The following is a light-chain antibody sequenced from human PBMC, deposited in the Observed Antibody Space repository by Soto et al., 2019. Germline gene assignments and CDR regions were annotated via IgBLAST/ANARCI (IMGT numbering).Light chain of an antibody. V-gene: IGLV2-23*01. CDR2: EGS. J-gene: IGLJ2*01. CDR3: CSFERSITLV. Sequence: QSALTQPASVSGSPGQSITISCTGSSSDVGSYNLVSWYQQLPGEAPKLMIYEGSKRPSGVSNRFSGSKSGNTASLTISGLQAEYEADYYCCSFERSITLVFGGGTTLTVL. CDR1: SSDVGSYNL.